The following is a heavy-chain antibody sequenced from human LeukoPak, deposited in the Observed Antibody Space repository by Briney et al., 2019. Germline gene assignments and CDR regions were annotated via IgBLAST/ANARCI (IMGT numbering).Heavy chain of an antibody. Sequence: GGSLRLSCAASGFTFSDYSMNWVRQAPGKGLEWILYIGIDSGNTNYADSVKGRFTISGDKAKNSLYLQMNSLRVEDTAVYYCARDYKYAFDNWGQGTLVTVSS. CDR2: IGIDSGNT. J-gene: IGHJ4*02. V-gene: IGHV3-48*01. D-gene: IGHD5-24*01. CDR1: GFTFSDYS. CDR3: ARDYKYAFDN.